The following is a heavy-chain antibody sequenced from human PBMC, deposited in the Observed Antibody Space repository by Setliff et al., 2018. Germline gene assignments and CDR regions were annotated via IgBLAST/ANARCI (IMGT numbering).Heavy chain of an antibody. Sequence: ASVKVSCKASGYTFTGYYMHWVRRAPGQGLEWMGWINPNSGGTNYAQKFQGWVTMTRDTSISTAYMELSRLRSDDTAVYYCARSGWLREYYFDYWGQGTPVTVSS. CDR1: GYTFTGYY. CDR2: INPNSGGT. V-gene: IGHV1-2*04. J-gene: IGHJ4*02. CDR3: ARSGWLREYYFDY. D-gene: IGHD5-12*01.